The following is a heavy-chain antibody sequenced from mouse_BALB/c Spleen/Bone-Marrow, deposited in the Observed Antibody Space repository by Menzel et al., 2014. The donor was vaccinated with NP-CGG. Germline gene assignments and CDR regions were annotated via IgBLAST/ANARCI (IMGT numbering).Heavy chain of an antibody. V-gene: IGHV14-3*02. J-gene: IGHJ2*01. D-gene: IGHD1-1*01. CDR1: GFNIKDTY. CDR3: ARYSYGSRGYSFEY. Sequence: EVQLQESGAELVKPGASVKLSCTASGFNIKDTYMPWVQQRPEQGLEWIGRIDPADGNTKYDPKFQGKATITADTSSNTAYLQLSSLTSEDTAVYYCARYSYGSRGYSFEYWGQGTTLTVSS. CDR2: IDPADGNT.